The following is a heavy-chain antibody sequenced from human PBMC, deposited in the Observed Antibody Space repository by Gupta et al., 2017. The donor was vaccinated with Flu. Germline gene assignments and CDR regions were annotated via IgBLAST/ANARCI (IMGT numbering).Heavy chain of an antibody. D-gene: IGHD2-21*01. CDR1: YG. CDR3: VSDPGFCGDGCYPFDF. CDR2: VWDDGTTR. V-gene: IGHV3-33*01. Sequence: YGFHWVRQAQGKGVEWVAIVWDDGTTRYYGDCMKGRFTISRDSSNDTLYLEMDSVKAADTSMYYCVSDPGFCGDGCYPFDFWGQGTLVTVSS. J-gene: IGHJ4*02.